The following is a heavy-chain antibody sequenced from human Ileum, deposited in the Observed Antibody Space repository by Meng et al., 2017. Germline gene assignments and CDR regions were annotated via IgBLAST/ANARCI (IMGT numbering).Heavy chain of an antibody. CDR1: GGAFSSSA. CDR3: ARDCSGGGCFDP. V-gene: IGHV1-69*10. Sequence: QVQLVKSGAEVKYPGSSVTVSCKASGGAFSSSAIGWLRQAPGRGLEWMGGIIPIINASTYAQNFKGKVTLSADMSTTTVYMELSSLTSDDTAVDFCARDCSGGGCFDPWGQGTLVTVSS. J-gene: IGHJ5*02. D-gene: IGHD2-15*01. CDR2: IIPIINAS.